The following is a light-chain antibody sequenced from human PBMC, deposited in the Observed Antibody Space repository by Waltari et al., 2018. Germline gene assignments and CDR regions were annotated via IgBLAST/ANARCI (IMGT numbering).Light chain of an antibody. CDR1: LSVRGY. J-gene: IGKJ1*01. CDR2: GVS. CDR3: QHYVRLPAT. Sequence: EIVLTQSPGTLSLSTGEIATLSCRASLSVRGYLAWYQQTAGQDPRLLIYGVSSSATGIQERFSGSGSGTDFSLTISRLEPGDFAVYYFQHYVRLPATFGQGTKVEIK. V-gene: IGKV3-20*01.